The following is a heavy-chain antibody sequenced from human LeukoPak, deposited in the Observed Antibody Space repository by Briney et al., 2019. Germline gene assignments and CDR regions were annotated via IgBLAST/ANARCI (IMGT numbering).Heavy chain of an antibody. CDR3: ARHEMWELRPYYYYYGMDV. D-gene: IGHD1-26*01. CDR2: IYYSGST. Sequence: PSETLSLTCTVSGGSISSYYWSWIRQPPGKGLEWIGYIYYSGSTNYNPSLKSRVTISVDTSKNQFSLKLSSVTAADTAVYYCARHEMWELRPYYYYYGMDVWGQGTTVTVSS. CDR1: GGSISSYY. V-gene: IGHV4-59*08. J-gene: IGHJ6*02.